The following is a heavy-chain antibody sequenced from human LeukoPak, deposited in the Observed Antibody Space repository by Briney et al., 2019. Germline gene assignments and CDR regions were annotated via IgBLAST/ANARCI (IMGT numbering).Heavy chain of an antibody. V-gene: IGHV1-69*13. CDR1: GGTFSSYA. CDR2: IIPIFGTA. D-gene: IGHD2-15*01. J-gene: IGHJ5*02. CDR3: AIRGYCSGGSCYSSWFDP. Sequence: SVKVSCKASGGTFSSYAISWGRQAPGQGLEWMGGIIPIFGTANYAQKFQGRVTITAEEATSTAYMELSSLRSEDTAVYYCAIRGYCSGGSCYSSWFDPWGQGTLVTVSS.